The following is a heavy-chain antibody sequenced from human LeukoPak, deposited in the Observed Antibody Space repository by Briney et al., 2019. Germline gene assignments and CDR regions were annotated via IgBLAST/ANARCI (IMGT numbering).Heavy chain of an antibody. D-gene: IGHD3-22*01. CDR1: GYTFTSYD. CDR2: MNPNSGNT. V-gene: IGHV1-8*01. Sequence: ASVKVSCKASGYTFTSYDINWVRQATGQGLEWIGRMNPNSGNTGYAQKLQGRVTMTTDTSTSTAYMELRSLRSDDTAVYYCARDYYDSSGYYVPGSFDYWGQGTLVTVSS. J-gene: IGHJ4*02. CDR3: ARDYYDSSGYYVPGSFDY.